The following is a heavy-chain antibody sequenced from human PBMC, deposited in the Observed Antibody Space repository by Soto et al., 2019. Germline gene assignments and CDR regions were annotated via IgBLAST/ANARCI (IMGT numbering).Heavy chain of an antibody. CDR2: ISYDGRNK. Sequence: QVQLVESGGGVVQPGRSLRLSCAAPGFTFTTYGMHWVRQAPGKGLEWVAVISYDGRNKYYADSVKCRFTVSRDNSNNTVYLQLNSLRAEDTAVYYCAKGTFAYCSGGSCLYYYGMDVWGQGTTVTVSS. V-gene: IGHV3-30*18. D-gene: IGHD2-15*01. CDR3: AKGTFAYCSGGSCLYYYGMDV. J-gene: IGHJ6*02. CDR1: GFTFTTYG.